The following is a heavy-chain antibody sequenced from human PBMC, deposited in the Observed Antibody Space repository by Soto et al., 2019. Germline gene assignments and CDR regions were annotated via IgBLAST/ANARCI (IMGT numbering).Heavy chain of an antibody. CDR1: GGTFSTYS. CDR3: TIGSWSGAVFEI. Sequence: QVQLVQSGAEVKKPGSSVKVSCKDSGGTFSTYSMFWVRQAPGQGLEWMGRIIPMLGVRNYAQRFQDRVTITAAKSTATVHMELSSLRSADTALYSCTIGSWSGAVFEIWGQGTMVTVSS. J-gene: IGHJ3*02. D-gene: IGHD6-19*01. V-gene: IGHV1-69*02. CDR2: IIPMLGVR.